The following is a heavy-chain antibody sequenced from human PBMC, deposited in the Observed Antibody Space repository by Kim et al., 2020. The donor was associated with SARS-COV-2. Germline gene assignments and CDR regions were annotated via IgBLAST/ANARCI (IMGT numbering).Heavy chain of an antibody. Sequence: SETLSLTCTVSGGPISPYYWSWIRQPPGKGLEWIGYIHSSGSTTYNPSLRSRVTISVDTSKNQFSLNLSSVTAADTAVYFCAGVGLRYFDSPDSWGQGTL. D-gene: IGHD3-9*01. V-gene: IGHV4-59*13. J-gene: IGHJ4*02. CDR1: GGPISPYY. CDR2: IHSSGST. CDR3: AGVGLRYFDSPDS.